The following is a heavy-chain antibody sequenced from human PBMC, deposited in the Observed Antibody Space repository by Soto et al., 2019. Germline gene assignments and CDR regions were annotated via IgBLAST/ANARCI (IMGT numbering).Heavy chain of an antibody. CDR2: IYHSGST. J-gene: IGHJ4*02. D-gene: IGHD3-10*01. V-gene: IGHV4-30-2*01. Sequence: TLSLTCAVSGGSISSGGYSWSWIRQPPGKGLEWIGYIYHSGSTYIYYSGSTNYNPSLKSRVTISLDTSKNQFSLKLSSVTAADTAVYYCARHNYGSGSTYFDYWGQGTLVTVSS. CDR3: ARHNYGSGSTYFDY. CDR1: GGSISSGGYS.